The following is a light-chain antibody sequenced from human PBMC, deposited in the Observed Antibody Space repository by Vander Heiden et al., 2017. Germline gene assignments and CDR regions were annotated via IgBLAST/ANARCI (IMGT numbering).Light chain of an antibody. CDR3: GSWDSSLTAVL. J-gene: IGLJ2*01. CDR1: TSNIGNNY. CDR2: DNN. Sequence: QSVLTQPHSVSAAPGQKVTISCSGSTSNIGNNYVSWYQQLPGTAPKLLIYDNNNRPSGIPGRFSASKSGTSATLVITGLQTGDAADYYCGSWDSSLTAVLFGEGTKLTVL. V-gene: IGLV1-51*01.